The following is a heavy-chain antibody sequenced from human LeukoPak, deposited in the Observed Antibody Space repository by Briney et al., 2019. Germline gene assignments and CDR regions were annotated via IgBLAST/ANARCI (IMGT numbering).Heavy chain of an antibody. D-gene: IGHD6-13*01. Sequence: ASVKVSCKASGYTFTGHFMHWVRQAPGQGLEWMGYINPNSGDTQYAQKFQGRVTMTRDTSNSTTYMELSSLRSDDTAVYFCARDQDSNWWGGSDSWGQGALVIVSS. J-gene: IGHJ4*02. CDR2: INPNSGDT. V-gene: IGHV1-2*02. CDR1: GYTFTGHF. CDR3: ARDQDSNWWGGSDS.